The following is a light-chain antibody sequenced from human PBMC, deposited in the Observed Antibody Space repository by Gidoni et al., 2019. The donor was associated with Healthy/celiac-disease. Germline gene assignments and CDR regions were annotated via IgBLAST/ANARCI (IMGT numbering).Light chain of an antibody. CDR1: SSDVGGYNY. J-gene: IGLJ2*01. V-gene: IGLV2-11*01. CDR3: CSYAGSYTVV. Sequence: QSALTQPRSVSASPGQSGTISRTGTSSDVGGYNYLSWYQQHPGKAPNLMIYDVSKRPSGVPDRFSGSTSGNTASLTISGLQAEDEADYYCCSYAGSYTVVFGGGTKLTVL. CDR2: DVS.